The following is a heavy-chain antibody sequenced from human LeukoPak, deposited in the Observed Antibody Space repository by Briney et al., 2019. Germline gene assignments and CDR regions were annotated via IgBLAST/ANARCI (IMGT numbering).Heavy chain of an antibody. V-gene: IGHV1-69*01. D-gene: IGHD6-6*01. CDR1: GGTFSSYA. CDR3: ARVTAARREGYYYYGMDV. J-gene: IGHJ6*02. CDR2: IIPFFGQA. Sequence: GASVKVSCKASGGTFSSYAISWVRQAPGQGLEWMGGIIPFFGQAIYAQTSQGRVTITADESTSTAYMELSSLRSEDTAVYYCARVTAARREGYYYYGMDVWGQGTTVTVSS.